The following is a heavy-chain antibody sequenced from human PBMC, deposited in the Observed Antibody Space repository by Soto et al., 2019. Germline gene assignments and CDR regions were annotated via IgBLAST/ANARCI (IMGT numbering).Heavy chain of an antibody. CDR3: ARDQVTGTTRYYYGMDV. CDR2: IIPIFGTA. CDR1: GGTFSSYA. J-gene: IGHJ6*02. Sequence: QVQLVQSGAEVKKPGSSVKVSCKASGGTFSSYAISWVRQAPGQGLEWMGGIIPIFGTANYAQKFQGRVTITADESTSTAYMELSSLSSEDTAVYYCARDQVTGTTRYYYGMDVWGQGTTVTVSS. D-gene: IGHD1-20*01. V-gene: IGHV1-69*01.